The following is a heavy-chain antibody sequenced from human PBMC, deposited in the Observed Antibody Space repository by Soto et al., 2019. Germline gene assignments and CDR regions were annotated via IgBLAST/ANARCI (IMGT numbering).Heavy chain of an antibody. CDR3: ARQRSWIKLWLSPLEFDY. V-gene: IGHV1-18*01. CDR1: GYTFTSYG. CDR2: ISAYNGNT. D-gene: IGHD5-18*01. J-gene: IGHJ4*02. Sequence: GASVKVSCKASGYTFTSYGISWVRQAPGQGLEWMGWISAYNGNTNYAQKLQGRVTMTTDTSTSTAYMELRSLRSDDTAVYYCARQRSWIKLWLSPLEFDYWGQGTPVPVYS.